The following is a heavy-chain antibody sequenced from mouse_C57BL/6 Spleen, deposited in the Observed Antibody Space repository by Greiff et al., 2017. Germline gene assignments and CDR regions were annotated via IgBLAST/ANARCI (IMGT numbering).Heavy chain of an antibody. D-gene: IGHD1-1*01. Sequence: QVQLQQPGAELVKPGASVKMSCKASGYTFTSYWITWVKQRPGQGLEWIGDIYPGSGSTNYNEKLKSKATLTVDTSSSTAYMQLSSLTSEDSAVYYCARSRGSSYFWYFDVWGTGTTVTVSS. CDR2: IYPGSGST. CDR3: ARSRGSSYFWYFDV. J-gene: IGHJ1*03. CDR1: GYTFTSYW. V-gene: IGHV1-55*01.